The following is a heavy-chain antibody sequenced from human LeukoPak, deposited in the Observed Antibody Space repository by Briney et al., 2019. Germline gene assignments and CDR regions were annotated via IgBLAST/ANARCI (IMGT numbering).Heavy chain of an antibody. CDR3: AGEQNAFDM. Sequence: GGSLRLSCAASGFTFSNYAMHWVRQAPGKGLEWVVFISYDGSSKCYADSVKGRFTISRDNSKNTLYLQMNSLRAEDTAVYYCAGEQNAFDMWGQGTMVTVSS. CDR1: GFTFSNYA. V-gene: IGHV3-30*04. J-gene: IGHJ3*02. CDR2: ISYDGSSK.